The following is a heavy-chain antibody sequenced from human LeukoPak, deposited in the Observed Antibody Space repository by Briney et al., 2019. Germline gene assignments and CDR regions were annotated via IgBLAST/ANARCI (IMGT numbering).Heavy chain of an antibody. CDR1: GGSISGSSYY. Sequence: KPSETLSLTCTVSGGSISGSSYYWGWIRQPPGKGLEWIGSIYYSGSTYYNPSLKSRVTISVDTSKNQFSLKLSSVTAADTAVYYCARDRLEHAQRGWFDPWGQGTLVTVSS. J-gene: IGHJ5*02. CDR3: ARDRLEHAQRGWFDP. V-gene: IGHV4-39*02. D-gene: IGHD1/OR15-1a*01. CDR2: IYYSGST.